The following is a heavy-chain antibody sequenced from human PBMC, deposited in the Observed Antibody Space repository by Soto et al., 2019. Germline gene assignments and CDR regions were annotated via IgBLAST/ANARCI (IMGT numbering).Heavy chain of an antibody. CDR3: ARDGVYSDYGDAFDI. CDR1: GFTFSSNA. V-gene: IGHV3-23*01. CDR2: ISGSGGVT. Sequence: GGSLRLSCAASGFTFSSNAMSWVRQAPGKGLEGVSHISGSGGVTYYADSVKGRFTVSRDNSKNTLNLQMNRLRVEDTAVYYCARDGVYSDYGDAFDIWGQGTMVTVSS. D-gene: IGHD5-12*01. J-gene: IGHJ3*02.